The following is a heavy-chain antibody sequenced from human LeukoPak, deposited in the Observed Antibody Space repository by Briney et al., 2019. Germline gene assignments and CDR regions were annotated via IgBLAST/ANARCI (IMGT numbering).Heavy chain of an antibody. J-gene: IGHJ4*02. Sequence: GGSLRLSCAASGFTFSGYDMNWVRQAPGKGLVWVSRLNSDGSSTNYADSVKGRFTISRDNAKNTLYLQMNSLRDEDTAVFYCARSRYDYIWGIDYWGQGTLVTISS. CDR1: GFTFSGYD. D-gene: IGHD3-16*01. CDR2: LNSDGSST. CDR3: ARSRYDYIWGIDY. V-gene: IGHV3-74*01.